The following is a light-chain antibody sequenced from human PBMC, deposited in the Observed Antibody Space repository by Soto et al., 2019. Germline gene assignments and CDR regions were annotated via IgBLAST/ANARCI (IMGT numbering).Light chain of an antibody. Sequence: QSVLTQPASVSGSPGQSITISCTGPSSDVGGYNSVSWYQHHPGKAPKLMIYEVSNRPSGVSNRFSGSKSGNTASLIISGFQAEDEADYYCSSYIGSSTVFGGGTKLTVL. V-gene: IGLV2-14*01. CDR3: SSYIGSSTV. CDR1: SSDVGGYNS. CDR2: EVS. J-gene: IGLJ2*01.